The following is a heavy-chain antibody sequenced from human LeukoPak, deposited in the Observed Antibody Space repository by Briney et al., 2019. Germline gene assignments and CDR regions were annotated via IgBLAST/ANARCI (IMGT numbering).Heavy chain of an antibody. J-gene: IGHJ4*02. D-gene: IGHD4-23*01. V-gene: IGHV1-2*02. Sequence: ASVKVSCKASGYTFTGYYMHWVRQAPGQGLEWMGWINPNSGGTNYAQKFQGRVTMTRDTSISTAYMELSRLRSDDTAVYYCAREGAVVTPGVVRYFDYWGQGTLVTVSS. CDR3: AREGAVVTPGVVRYFDY. CDR2: INPNSGGT. CDR1: GYTFTGYY.